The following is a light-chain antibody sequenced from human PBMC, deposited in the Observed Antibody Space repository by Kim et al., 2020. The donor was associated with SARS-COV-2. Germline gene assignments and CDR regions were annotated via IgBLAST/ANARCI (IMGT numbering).Light chain of an antibody. Sequence: GKTVIISCTRSSGSIVRDFVQWFQQRPGSSPTTVIYEDHKRPSGVPDRFSGSVDSSSNSASLTISGLRTDDEADYYCQSYDDNIWVFGGGTQLTVL. J-gene: IGLJ3*02. CDR3: QSYDDNIWV. CDR1: SGSIVRDF. CDR2: EDH. V-gene: IGLV6-57*01.